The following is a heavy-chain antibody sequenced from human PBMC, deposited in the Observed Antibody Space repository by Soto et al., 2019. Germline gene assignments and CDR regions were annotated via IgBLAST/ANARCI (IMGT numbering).Heavy chain of an antibody. CDR3: AKDVGDYGDYWYFDL. J-gene: IGHJ2*01. CDR1: GFTFSSYA. D-gene: IGHD4-17*01. CDR2: ISGSGGST. V-gene: IGHV3-23*01. Sequence: GGSLRHYCAASGFTFSSYAMSWVPQAPGKGLEWVSAISGSGGSTYYADSVKGRFTISRDNSKNTLYLQMNSLRAEDTAVYYCAKDVGDYGDYWYFDLWGRGTLVTVSS.